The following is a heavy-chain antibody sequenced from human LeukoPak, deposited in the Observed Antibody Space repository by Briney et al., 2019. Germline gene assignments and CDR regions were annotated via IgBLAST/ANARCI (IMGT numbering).Heavy chain of an antibody. CDR3: AKGPANPGDSSGYYQTAPFDY. V-gene: IGHV3-21*04. J-gene: IGHJ4*02. CDR1: GFTFTSYT. Sequence: PGGSLRLSCAASGFTFTSYTMNWVRQAPGKGLEWVSSISSSSNYIYYADSVKGRFTISRDNSKNTLYLQMNSLRAEDTAVYYCAKGPANPGDSSGYYQTAPFDYWGQGTLVTVSS. CDR2: ISSSSNYI. D-gene: IGHD3-22*01.